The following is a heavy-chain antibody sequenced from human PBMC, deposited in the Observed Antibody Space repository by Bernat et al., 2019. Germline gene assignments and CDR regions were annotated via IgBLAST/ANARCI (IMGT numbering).Heavy chain of an antibody. Sequence: QVQLQESGPGLVKPSETLSLTCTVSGGSISSYYWSWIRQPPGKGLEWIGYIYYSGSTNYNPSLKSRVTISVDTSKNQFSLKLSSVTAADTAVYYCARASITIFGVVTHFDYWGQGTLVTVSS. V-gene: IGHV4-59*01. CDR2: IYYSGST. CDR3: ARASITIFGVVTHFDY. D-gene: IGHD3-3*01. CDR1: GGSISSYY. J-gene: IGHJ4*02.